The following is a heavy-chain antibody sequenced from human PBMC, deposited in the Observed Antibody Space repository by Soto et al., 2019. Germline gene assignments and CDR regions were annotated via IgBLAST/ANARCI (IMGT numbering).Heavy chain of an antibody. CDR3: ARGGRDSSNHYRPHYYYGMDV. D-gene: IGHD3-22*01. V-gene: IGHV4-34*01. J-gene: IGHJ6*02. CDR1: GGSFSGYY. Sequence: SETLSLTCAVYGGSFSGYYWSWIRQPPGKGLEWIGEINHSGNTNYNPSLKSRVTISVDTSKNQFSLKLGSVTAADTAVYYCARGGRDSSNHYRPHYYYGMDVWGQGTTVTVSS. CDR2: INHSGNT.